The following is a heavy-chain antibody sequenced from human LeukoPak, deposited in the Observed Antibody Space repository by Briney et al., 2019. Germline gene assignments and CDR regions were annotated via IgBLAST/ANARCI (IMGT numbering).Heavy chain of an antibody. CDR2: IWYDGRNK. Sequence: GGSLRLSCAASGFTFSNYGMHWVRQAPGKGLEWVAVIWYDGRNKYCADSVKGRFTISRDNSQNTLYLEMDSLRAEDTAVYFCAREVTTSREVTTFDNWGQGTLVTVSS. CDR3: AREVTTSREVTTFDN. V-gene: IGHV3-33*01. D-gene: IGHD4-17*01. J-gene: IGHJ4*02. CDR1: GFTFSNYG.